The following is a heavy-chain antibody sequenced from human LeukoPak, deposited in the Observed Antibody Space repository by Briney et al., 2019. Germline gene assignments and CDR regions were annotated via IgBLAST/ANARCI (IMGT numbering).Heavy chain of an antibody. CDR2: ISSSGSTI. V-gene: IGHV3-23*01. D-gene: IGHD2-15*01. CDR1: GFTFISYA. Sequence: PWGSLRLSCAASGFTFISYAMSWVRQAPGKGLEWVSAISSSGSTIYYADSVKGRFTISRDNAKNTLYLQTNSLRAEDTAVYYCARDGSGAFDYWGQGTLVTVSS. CDR3: ARDGSGAFDY. J-gene: IGHJ4*02.